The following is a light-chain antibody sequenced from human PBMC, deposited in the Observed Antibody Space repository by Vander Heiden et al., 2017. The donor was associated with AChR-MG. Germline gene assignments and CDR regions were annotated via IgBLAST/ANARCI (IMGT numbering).Light chain of an antibody. CDR1: QRVSSN. CDR3: QQYNDWPRT. CDR2: GAS. V-gene: IGKV3-15*01. Sequence: ETVMTQSPATLSVSPGERATLSCRASQRVSSNLALYQQIPGQAPRLLIYGASTRATGIPARFSGSGSGTEFTLTISSLQSEDFAVYYCQQYNDWPRTFGHGTKVEIK. J-gene: IGKJ1*01.